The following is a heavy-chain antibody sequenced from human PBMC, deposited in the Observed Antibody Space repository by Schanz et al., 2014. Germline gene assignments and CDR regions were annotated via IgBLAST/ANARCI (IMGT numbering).Heavy chain of an antibody. Sequence: VQLVESGGGLVKPGGSLRLSCAVSGSTFSTYWMSWVRQAPGKGLEWVANIKQDESERSYVDSVKGRFTISRDNAKNSLYLQMTGLRAEDTAVYYCAAHETLSTTACYPSWGQGTLVAVSS. CDR1: GSTFSTYW. CDR3: AAHETLSTTACYPS. CDR2: IKQDESER. V-gene: IGHV3-7*03. D-gene: IGHD2-2*01. J-gene: IGHJ4*02.